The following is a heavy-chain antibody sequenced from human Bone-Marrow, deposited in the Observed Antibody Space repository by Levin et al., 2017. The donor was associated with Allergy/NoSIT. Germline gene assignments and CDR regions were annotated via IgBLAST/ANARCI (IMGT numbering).Heavy chain of an antibody. Sequence: SETLSLTCAVYGGSFSGYYWSWIRQPPGKGLEWIGEINHSGSTNYNPSLKSRVTISVDTSKNQFSLKLSSVTAADTAVYYCARMRYYDFWSGHPGNWFDPWGQGTLVTVSS. CDR1: GGSFSGYY. D-gene: IGHD3-3*01. V-gene: IGHV4-34*01. J-gene: IGHJ5*02. CDR2: INHSGST. CDR3: ARMRYYDFWSGHPGNWFDP.